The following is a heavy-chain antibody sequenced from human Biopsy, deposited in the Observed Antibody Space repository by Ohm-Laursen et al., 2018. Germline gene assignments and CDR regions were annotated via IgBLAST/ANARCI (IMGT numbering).Heavy chain of an antibody. D-gene: IGHD2-15*01. CDR1: GDSINSSY. J-gene: IGHJ4*02. Sequence: SETLSLTCTVSGDSINSSYWSWIRQPPGKGLEWIGFISNSGNTNYNPSLKSRVTISVDTSKNQISLKLGSVPVADTAVFYCARRGSGGRSFDYWGQGSLVTVSS. CDR3: ARRGSGGRSFDY. CDR2: ISNSGNT. V-gene: IGHV4-59*08.